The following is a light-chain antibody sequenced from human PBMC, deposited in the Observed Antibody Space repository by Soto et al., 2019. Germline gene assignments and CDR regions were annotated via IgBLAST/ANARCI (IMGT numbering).Light chain of an antibody. Sequence: QSALTQPASVSGSPGQPITISCTGTSSDVGSYSLVSWYQQHPGKAPKLMIYEVSKRPSGISNRFSGSKSDNTASLTISGLQAEDEADYYCCSYTPTRHVVFGGGTKVTVL. V-gene: IGLV2-23*02. J-gene: IGLJ2*01. CDR2: EVS. CDR3: CSYTPTRHVV. CDR1: SSDVGSYSL.